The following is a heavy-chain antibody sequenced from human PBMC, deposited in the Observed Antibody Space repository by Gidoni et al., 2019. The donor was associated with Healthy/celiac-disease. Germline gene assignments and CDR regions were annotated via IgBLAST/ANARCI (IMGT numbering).Heavy chain of an antibody. V-gene: IGHV4-34*01. CDR3: AKGGGDGYSYGFDY. J-gene: IGHJ4*02. Sequence: QVQLQQWGAGLLKPSETLSLTCAVYGGSFSGYYWSWIRQPPGKGLEWIGEINHSGSTNYNPSLKRRVTISVDTSKNQFSLKLSSVTAADTAVYYCAKGGGDGYSYGFDYWGQGTLVTVSS. CDR2: INHSGST. CDR1: GGSFSGYY. D-gene: IGHD5-18*01.